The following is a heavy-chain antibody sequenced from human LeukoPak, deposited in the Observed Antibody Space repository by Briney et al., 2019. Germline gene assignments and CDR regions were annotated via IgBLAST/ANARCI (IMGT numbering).Heavy chain of an antibody. CDR1: GFTFSSYG. D-gene: IGHD5-18*01. Sequence: GGSLRLSCAASGFTFSSYGMHWVRQAPGKGLEWVAVIWYDGSNKYYADSVKGRFTISRDNSKNTLYLQMNSLRAEDTAVYYCARLYSYGYEDYWGQGTLVTVSS. V-gene: IGHV3-33*01. J-gene: IGHJ4*02. CDR2: IWYDGSNK. CDR3: ARLYSYGYEDY.